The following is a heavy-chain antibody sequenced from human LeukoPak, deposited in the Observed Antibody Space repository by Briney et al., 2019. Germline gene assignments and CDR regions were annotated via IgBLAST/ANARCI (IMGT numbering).Heavy chain of an antibody. Sequence: SETLSLTCTVSGGSISSYYWSWIRQPPGKGLEWIGYIYYSGSTNYNPSLKSRVTISVDTSKNQFPLKLSSVTAADTAVYYCAREDGGNFDYWGQGTLVTVSS. J-gene: IGHJ4*02. CDR3: AREDGGNFDY. V-gene: IGHV4-59*01. CDR2: IYYSGST. D-gene: IGHD4-23*01. CDR1: GGSISSYY.